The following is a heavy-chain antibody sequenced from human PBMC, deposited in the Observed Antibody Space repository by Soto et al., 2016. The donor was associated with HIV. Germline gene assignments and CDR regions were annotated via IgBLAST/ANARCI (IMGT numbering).Heavy chain of an antibody. CDR1: DSPLYDYA. CDR2: ISWNSDSI. D-gene: IGHD1-26*01. J-gene: IGHJ4*02. CDR3: AKGQFSLLREPYDY. Sequence: EVQLVESGGGLGTAWQVPETLLCSPSDSPLYDYAMHWVRQAPGKGLEWVSGISWNSDSIDYADSVKGRFTISRDNAKKSLFLQVNSLRPEDMAMYYCAKGQFSLLREPYDYWGQGTLVTVSS. V-gene: IGHV3-9*03.